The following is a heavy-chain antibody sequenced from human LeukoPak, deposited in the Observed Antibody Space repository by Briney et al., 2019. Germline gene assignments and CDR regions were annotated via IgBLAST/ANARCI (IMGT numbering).Heavy chain of an antibody. CDR3: ARHLSGVTGYTYGRGIDY. D-gene: IGHD5-18*01. J-gene: IGHJ4*02. V-gene: IGHV3-7*01. CDR1: GFTFSTSW. Sequence: PGGSLRLSCAASGFTFSTSWMTWVRQAPGKGLEWVANIKKDGSEKYYVDSVKGRFTISRDNAKTSLYLQMNSLRAEDTAVFYCARHLSGVTGYTYGRGIDYWGQGTLVTVSS. CDR2: IKKDGSEK.